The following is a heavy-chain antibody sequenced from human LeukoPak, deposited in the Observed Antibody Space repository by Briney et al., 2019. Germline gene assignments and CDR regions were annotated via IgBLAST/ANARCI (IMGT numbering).Heavy chain of an antibody. J-gene: IGHJ4*02. Sequence: PGGSLRLSCAASGFTFSTFWMSWVRQAPGKGLEWVANIKEDGSEKYYVDSMKGRFTVSRDKAKNSLYLQMDSLRAEDTAVCYCARGGTFVSDYWGQGTLVTVSS. V-gene: IGHV3-7*01. CDR1: GFTFSTFW. CDR3: ARGGTFVSDY. CDR2: IKEDGSEK. D-gene: IGHD1-1*01.